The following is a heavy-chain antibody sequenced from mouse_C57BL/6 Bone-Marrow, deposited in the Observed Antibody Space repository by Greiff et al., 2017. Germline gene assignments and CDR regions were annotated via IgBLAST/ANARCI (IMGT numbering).Heavy chain of an antibody. CDR2: IRNKANGYTT. CDR1: GFTFTDYY. Sequence: EVKVEESGGGLVQPGGSLSLSCAASGFTFTDYYMSWVRQPPGKALEWLGFIRNKANGYTTEYSASVKGRFTISRDNSQSILYLQMNALRAEDSATYYCARLLRPYAMDYWGQGTSVTVSS. D-gene: IGHD2-4*01. CDR3: ARLLRPYAMDY. J-gene: IGHJ4*01. V-gene: IGHV7-3*01.